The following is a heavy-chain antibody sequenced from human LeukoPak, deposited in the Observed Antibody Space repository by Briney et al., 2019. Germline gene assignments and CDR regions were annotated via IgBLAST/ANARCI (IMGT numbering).Heavy chain of an antibody. CDR1: GGSFSGYY. J-gene: IGHJ2*01. Sequence: SETLSLTCAVYGGSFSGYYWSWIRQPPGKGLEWIGSIYYSGSTYYNPSLKSRVTISVDTSKNQFSLKLSSVTAADTAVYYCARRTGHYSNYQLYWYFDLWGRGTLVTVSS. D-gene: IGHD4-11*01. CDR3: ARRTGHYSNYQLYWYFDL. CDR2: IYYSGST. V-gene: IGHV4-34*01.